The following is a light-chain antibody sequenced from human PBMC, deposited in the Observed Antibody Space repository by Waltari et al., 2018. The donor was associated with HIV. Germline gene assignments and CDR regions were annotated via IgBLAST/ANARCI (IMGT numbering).Light chain of an antibody. V-gene: IGLV2-14*01. J-gene: IGLJ1*01. CDR2: EVS. CDR1: SSDVGGYYY. Sequence: QSALTQPASVSGSPGQSITISCTGTSSDVGGYYYVSCYQQHPVKAPKLMIYEVSNRPSGVSNRFSGSKSGNTASLTISGLQAEDEADYYCSSYASSSTPYVFGTGTKVTVL. CDR3: SSYASSSTPYV.